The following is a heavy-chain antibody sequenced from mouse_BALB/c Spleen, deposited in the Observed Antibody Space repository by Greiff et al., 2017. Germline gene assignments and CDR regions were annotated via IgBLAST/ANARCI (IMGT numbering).Heavy chain of an antibody. CDR2: INPSNGRT. CDR1: GYTFTSYW. J-gene: IGHJ2*01. Sequence: QVQLQQPGAELVKPGASVKLSCKASGYTFTSYWMHWVKQRPGQGLEWIGEINPSNGRTNYNEKFKSKATLTVDKSSSTAYMQLSSLTSEDSAVYYCNEQDYYGSSPFDYWGQGTTLTVSS. D-gene: IGHD1-1*01. V-gene: IGHV1S81*02. CDR3: NEQDYYGSSPFDY.